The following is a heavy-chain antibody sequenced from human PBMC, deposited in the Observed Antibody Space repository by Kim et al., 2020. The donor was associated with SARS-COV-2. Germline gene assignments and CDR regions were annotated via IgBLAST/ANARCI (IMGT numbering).Heavy chain of an antibody. CDR2: IYYSGST. D-gene: IGHD3-22*01. CDR1: GGYISSYY. V-gene: IGHV4-59*01. J-gene: IGHJ3*02. Sequence: SETLSLTCTVSGGYISSYYWSWIRQPPGKGLEWIGYIYYSGSTNYNPSLKSRVTLSVDTSKNQFSLKLSSVTAADTAVYYCARDRGLYYDSTHDDAFDIWGQGTMVTVSS. CDR3: ARDRGLYYDSTHDDAFDI.